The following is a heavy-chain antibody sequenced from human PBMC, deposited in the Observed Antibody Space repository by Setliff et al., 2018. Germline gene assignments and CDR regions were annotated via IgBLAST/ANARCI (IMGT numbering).Heavy chain of an antibody. J-gene: IGHJ6*02. D-gene: IGHD3-10*01. Sequence: PGESLKISCEGSGYSFTSYWVGWVRQMPGKGLEWMGIIYPGDSDTKYSPSFEGQVTISADKSIRTAYLQWSSLKASDTAMYYCARQPITMVRGVIRYYYGMDVWGQGTTVTVSS. V-gene: IGHV5-51*01. CDR1: GYSFTSYW. CDR2: IYPGDSDT. CDR3: ARQPITMVRGVIRYYYGMDV.